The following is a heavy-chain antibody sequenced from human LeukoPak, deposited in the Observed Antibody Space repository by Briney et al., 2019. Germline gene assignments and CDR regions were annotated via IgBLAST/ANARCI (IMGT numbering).Heavy chain of an antibody. D-gene: IGHD3-10*01. CDR1: GGSISSGYYY. CDR3: ARTEIWSSSYYFDY. CDR2: IYTSGST. Sequence: SETLSLTCTVSGGSISSGYYYWSWIRQPAGKGLEWIGRIYTSGSTNYNPSLKSRVTISVDTSKNQFSLKLSSVTAADTAVYYCARTEIWSSSYYFDYWGQGTLVTVSS. J-gene: IGHJ4*02. V-gene: IGHV4-61*02.